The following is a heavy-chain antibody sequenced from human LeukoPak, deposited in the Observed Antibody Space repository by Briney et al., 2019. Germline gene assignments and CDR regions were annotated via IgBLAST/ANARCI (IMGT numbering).Heavy chain of an antibody. CDR1: GFTFSSYA. J-gene: IGHJ4*02. Sequence: GGSLRLSCAASGFTFSSYAMSWVRQAPGKGLEGVSIISGSGGTTYYADSVEGRFTISRDNSKNTLYLQMISLRAEDTAVYYCAKGHRSSTNYNYFDYWGQGTLLTVSS. D-gene: IGHD2-2*01. V-gene: IGHV3-23*01. CDR3: AKGHRSSTNYNYFDY. CDR2: ISGSGGTT.